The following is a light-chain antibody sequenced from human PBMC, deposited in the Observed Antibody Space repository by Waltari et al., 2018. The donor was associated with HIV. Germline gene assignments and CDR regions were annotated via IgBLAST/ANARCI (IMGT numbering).Light chain of an antibody. V-gene: IGLV2-23*02. CDR3: CSHAGSSIYFV. Sequence: QSALTQPASVSGSPGQSLTISCTGTSSDVGSYTLVSWYQQHPGKAPKAMIFEVNKRPSGVSNRFAGSKSGNTASLTISGLQAEDEAEYYCCSHAGSSIYFVFGTGTKVTVL. CDR2: EVN. J-gene: IGLJ1*01. CDR1: SSDVGSYTL.